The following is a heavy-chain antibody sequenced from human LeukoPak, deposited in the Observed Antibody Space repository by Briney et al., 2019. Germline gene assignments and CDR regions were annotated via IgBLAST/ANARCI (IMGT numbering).Heavy chain of an antibody. Sequence: SETLSLTCTVSGYSISSGYYWGWIRQPAGKGLEWIGSIYHSGSTYYNPSLKSRVTISVDTSKNQFSLKLSSVTAADTAVYYCARPIVRPLTYYYYYMDVWGKGTTVTVSS. CDR2: IYHSGST. CDR3: ARPIVRPLTYYYYYMDV. CDR1: GYSISSGYY. V-gene: IGHV4-38-2*02. D-gene: IGHD2-15*01. J-gene: IGHJ6*03.